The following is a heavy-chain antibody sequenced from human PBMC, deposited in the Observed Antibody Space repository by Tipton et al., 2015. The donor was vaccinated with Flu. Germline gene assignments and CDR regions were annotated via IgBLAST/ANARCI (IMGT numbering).Heavy chain of an antibody. J-gene: IGHJ3*01. CDR3: ASLRGSGSYSRYAFDF. D-gene: IGHD1-26*01. CDR2: VEYSGVRT. V-gene: IGHV3-23*01. Sequence: SLRLSCAASGFTFTNFAMSLVRQAPGKGLEWVSGVEYSGVRTYYSDSVKGRFTTSRDNSKNTVNLQMNSLRAEDTAVYYCASLRGSGSYSRYAFDFWGQGTMVTVSS. CDR1: GFTFTNFA.